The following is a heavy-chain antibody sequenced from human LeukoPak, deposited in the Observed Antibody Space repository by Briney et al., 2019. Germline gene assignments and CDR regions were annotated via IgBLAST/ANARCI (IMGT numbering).Heavy chain of an antibody. CDR3: AKSREQLWNFDY. D-gene: IGHD5-18*01. Sequence: GWSRRPSWAADEFTLTSTAMSWVRQAPGKGLEWVSAISGSGSSTYYADSVKGRFTISRDNSKNTLFLQMNSLRAEDAAVYYCAKSREQLWNFDYWGQGTLVTVSS. V-gene: IGHV3-23*01. J-gene: IGHJ4*02. CDR1: EFTLTSTA. CDR2: ISGSGSST.